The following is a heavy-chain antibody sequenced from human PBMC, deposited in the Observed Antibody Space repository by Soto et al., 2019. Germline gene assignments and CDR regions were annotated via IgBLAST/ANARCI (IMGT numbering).Heavy chain of an antibody. CDR2: IIPILGIA. J-gene: IGHJ4*02. V-gene: IGHV1-69*02. Sequence: QVQLVQSGAEVKKPGSSVKVSCKASGGTFSSYTISWVRQAPGQGLEWMGRIIPILGIANYAQKFQGRVTITADKSTSTAYMELSSLRPEDTAVYYCASSGGSSLLPSLYYWGQGTLVTVSS. CDR3: ASSGGSSLLPSLYY. CDR1: GGTFSSYT. D-gene: IGHD2-15*01.